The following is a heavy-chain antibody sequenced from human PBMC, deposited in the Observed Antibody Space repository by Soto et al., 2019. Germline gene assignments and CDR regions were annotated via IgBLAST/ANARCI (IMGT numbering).Heavy chain of an antibody. V-gene: IGHV4-59*01. CDR2: IYYSGST. Sequence: SETLSLTCAVSGGSITNYYWGWIRQPPGKGLEWIGEIYYSGSTNYNPSLKSRVTLSVDTSKNQFSLKLSSVTAADTAVYYCARESSSTLDYWGQGTLVTVSS. J-gene: IGHJ4*02. D-gene: IGHD6-6*01. CDR1: GGSITNYY. CDR3: ARESSSTLDY.